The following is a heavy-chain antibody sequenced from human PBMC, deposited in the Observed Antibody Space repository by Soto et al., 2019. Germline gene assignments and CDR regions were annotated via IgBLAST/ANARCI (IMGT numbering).Heavy chain of an antibody. CDR3: VHRAGLQGNWNGGYFDY. V-gene: IGHV2-5*02. CDR2: IYWDDDK. D-gene: IGHD1-1*01. J-gene: IGHJ4*02. CDR1: GFSLSTNGVG. Sequence: QITLKESGPTRVKPTQTLTLTCTFSGFSLSTNGVGVGWIRQPPGKALERLALIYWDDDKRYSPSLSNRLTITKDTSEIQVVLTMTNMDPVDTATYFCVHRAGLQGNWNGGYFDYWGQGALVTVSS.